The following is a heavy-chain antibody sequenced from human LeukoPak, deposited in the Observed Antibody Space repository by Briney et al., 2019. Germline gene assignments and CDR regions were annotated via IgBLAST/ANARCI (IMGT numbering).Heavy chain of an antibody. V-gene: IGHV4-34*01. CDR1: VGSFSGYY. CDR3: ASIKVHRFITN. Sequence: SESLCLTPAVYVGSFSGYYWSCMRHPLRRGLKWIWDINHSGSTNYNPSLNSRVTTSIDTSQNQFCLKLSAVTAADTAGYYCASIKVHRFITNWGHLTLVTV. J-gene: IGHJ4*01. CDR2: INHSGST. D-gene: IGHD3-10*01.